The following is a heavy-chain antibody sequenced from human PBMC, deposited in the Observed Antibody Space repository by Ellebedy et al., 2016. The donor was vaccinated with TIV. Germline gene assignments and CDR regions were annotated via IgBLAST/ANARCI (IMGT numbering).Heavy chain of an antibody. CDR1: GGTFTRFP. CDR2: IIPLIRIT. J-gene: IGHJ4*02. V-gene: IGHV1-69*04. CDR3: AREDSSGEGWFEY. Sequence: SVKVSCXASGGTFTRFPIGWVRQAPGQGLEWMGRIIPLIRITNYAQRFHGRVTIIADKSTSTAYMELSSLRFEDTAVYYCAREDSSGEGWFEYWGQGTLITVSS. D-gene: IGHD6-19*01.